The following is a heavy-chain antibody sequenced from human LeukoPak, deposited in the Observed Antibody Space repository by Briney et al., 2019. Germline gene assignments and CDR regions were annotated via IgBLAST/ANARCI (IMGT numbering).Heavy chain of an antibody. Sequence: ASETLSLTCAVYGGSFSGYFWSWVRQPPGKGLEWIGEVNHSGRTNYNPSLKSRVTISVDPSKNQFSLNLRSVTAADTAVHYCARGQFQRDYWGQGTLVTVSS. CDR3: ARGQFQRDY. CDR1: GGSFSGYF. V-gene: IGHV4-34*01. J-gene: IGHJ4*02. CDR2: VNHSGRT.